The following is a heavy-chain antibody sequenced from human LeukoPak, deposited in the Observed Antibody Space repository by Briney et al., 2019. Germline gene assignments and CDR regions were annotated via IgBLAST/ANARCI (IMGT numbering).Heavy chain of an antibody. J-gene: IGHJ6*02. Sequence: SQTLSLTCAVSGGSISSGGYSWSWIRQPPGKGLEWIGYIYHSGSTYYNPSLKSRVTISVDTSKNQFSPKLSSVTAADTAVYYCARLSGHCSSASCYASYYYGMDVWGQGTTVTVSS. V-gene: IGHV4-30-2*05. CDR3: ARLSGHCSSASCYASYYYGMDV. CDR2: IYHSGST. D-gene: IGHD2-2*01. CDR1: GGSISSGGYS.